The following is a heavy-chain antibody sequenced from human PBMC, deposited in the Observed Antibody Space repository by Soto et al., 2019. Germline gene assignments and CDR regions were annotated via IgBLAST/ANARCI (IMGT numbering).Heavy chain of an antibody. V-gene: IGHV3-33*01. CDR3: ARFGTVYSGYDQQVSYYYHGMAV. J-gene: IGHJ6*02. CDR1: GFTFSSYG. D-gene: IGHD5-12*01. Sequence: QVQLVESGGGEVQPGRSLRLSCAASGFTFSSYGMHWVRQAPGKGLEWVAVIWYDGSNKYYADSVKGRFTISRDNSKNRLYRLMTSRRAEDTALYYCARFGTVYSGYDQQVSYYYHGMAVWGQGTPVTVSS. CDR2: IWYDGSNK.